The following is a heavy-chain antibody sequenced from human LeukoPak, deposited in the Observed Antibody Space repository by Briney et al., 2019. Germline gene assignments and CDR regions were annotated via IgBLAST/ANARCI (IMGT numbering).Heavy chain of an antibody. CDR3: ARDERQLPH. CDR1: VGSISSYY. D-gene: IGHD1-1*01. Sequence: SSETLSLTCTVSVGSISSYYWSWIRQPAREGLEWIGHIYSTGSTNYNPSLKSRVTLSVDRSKNQFSLKLSSVTAADTAVYYCARDERQLPHWGQGTLVTVSS. V-gene: IGHV4-4*07. CDR2: IYSTGST. J-gene: IGHJ4*02.